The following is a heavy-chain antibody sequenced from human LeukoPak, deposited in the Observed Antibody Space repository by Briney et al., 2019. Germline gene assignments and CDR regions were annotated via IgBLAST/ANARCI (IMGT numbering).Heavy chain of an antibody. D-gene: IGHD5-18*01. CDR1: GFTFSSYS. CDR3: ASQPRGAEVTYHYYGMDV. J-gene: IGHJ6*02. Sequence: GGSLRLSCAASGFTFSSYSMNWVRQAPGKGLEWVSSISSSSSYIYYADSVKGRFTISRDNAKNSLYLQMNSLRAEDTAVYYCASQPRGAEVTYHYYGMDVWGQGTTVTVSS. CDR2: ISSSSSYI. V-gene: IGHV3-21*01.